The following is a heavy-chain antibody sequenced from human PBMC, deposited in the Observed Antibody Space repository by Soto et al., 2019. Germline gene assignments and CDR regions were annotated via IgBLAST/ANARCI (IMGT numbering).Heavy chain of an antibody. Sequence: EVQLLESGGDLVQPGGSLRLSCAASGFAFNTYAMTWVRQSPGKGLEWVSCITNSGGSTYFADSVKGRFTISRDNSKSTLYLHMSSLSAEDTAVDYCARGGPRDGYRDLDYWGPGTQVTVSS. V-gene: IGHV3-23*01. CDR2: ITNSGGST. CDR3: ARGGPRDGYRDLDY. D-gene: IGHD5-18*01. CDR1: GFAFNTYA. J-gene: IGHJ4*02.